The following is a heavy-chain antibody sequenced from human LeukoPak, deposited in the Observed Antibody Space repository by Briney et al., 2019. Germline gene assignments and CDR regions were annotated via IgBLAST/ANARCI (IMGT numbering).Heavy chain of an antibody. CDR1: GFTFGTHA. Sequence: GGPLRLSCAASGFTFGTHAMTWVRQAPGKGLEWVSGMSGRGDTTYYADSVKGRFTISRDNSKNTLFLQMNSLRAEDTAVYYCAKLAGIRGWYVYYFDYWGQGTLVTVS. D-gene: IGHD6-19*01. CDR2: MSGRGDTT. J-gene: IGHJ4*02. CDR3: AKLAGIRGWYVYYFDY. V-gene: IGHV3-23*01.